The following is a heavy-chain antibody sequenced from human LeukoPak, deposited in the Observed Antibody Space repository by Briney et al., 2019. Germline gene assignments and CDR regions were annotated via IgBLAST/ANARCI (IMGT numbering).Heavy chain of an antibody. J-gene: IGHJ4*02. Sequence: PGRSLRLSCAASGFTFSSYAMHWVRQAPGKGLEWVAVISYDGSNKYYADSVKGRFTISRDNSKNTLYLQMNSLRAEDTAVYYCAKELSLRLVAFDYWGQGTLVTVSS. D-gene: IGHD6-19*01. CDR3: AKELSLRLVAFDY. CDR2: ISYDGSNK. V-gene: IGHV3-30-3*01. CDR1: GFTFSSYA.